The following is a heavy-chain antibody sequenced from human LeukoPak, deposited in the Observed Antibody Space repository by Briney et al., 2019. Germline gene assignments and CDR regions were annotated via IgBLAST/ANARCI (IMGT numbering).Heavy chain of an antibody. CDR3: TKDREPDNGWDLDY. J-gene: IGHJ4*01. D-gene: IGHD6-19*01. CDR1: GFTFSNAW. Sequence: PGGSLRLSCAASGFTFSNAWMSWVRQAPGQGLEWVSAILAGGATYYADPVKGRFTISRDSSTNTLYLQMNSLRVDDTAIYYCTKDREPDNGWDLDYWGQGTLLIVSS. CDR2: ILAGGAT. V-gene: IGHV3-23*01.